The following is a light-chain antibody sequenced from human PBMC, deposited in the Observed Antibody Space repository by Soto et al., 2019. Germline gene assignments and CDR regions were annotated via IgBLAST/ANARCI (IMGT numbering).Light chain of an antibody. J-gene: IGLJ1*01. CDR3: CSYTSSPPYV. CDR1: SRDVGGYHF. CDR2: DVS. Sequence: QSALTQPASVSGSPGQSITISCTGTSRDVGGYHFVSWYQQHPGKAPKLMIYDVSTRPSGVSNRFSGSKSCTTASMTICGLQAEDEADYYCCSYTSSPPYVFRTGTKLTVL. V-gene: IGLV2-14*01.